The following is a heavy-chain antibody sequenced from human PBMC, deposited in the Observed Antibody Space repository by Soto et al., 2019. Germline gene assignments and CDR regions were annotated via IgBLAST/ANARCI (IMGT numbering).Heavy chain of an antibody. CDR1: GFTFSGYN. CDR2: ISSNGGTT. CDR3: ARARCSGGSCYYFDY. D-gene: IGHD2-15*01. Sequence: EVQLVESGGGLVQPGGSLRLSCAASGFTFSGYNIHWVRQAPGEGLEFVSAISSNGGTTYYADSVKGRFTISRDNSKNTVYLQIGSLRAEDMAVYYCARARCSGGSCYYFDYWGRGTLITVSS. V-gene: IGHV3-64*07. J-gene: IGHJ4*02.